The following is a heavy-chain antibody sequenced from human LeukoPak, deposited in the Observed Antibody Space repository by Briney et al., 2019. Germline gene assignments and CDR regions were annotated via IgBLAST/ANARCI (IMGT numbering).Heavy chain of an antibody. J-gene: IGHJ6*03. CDR3: ARDPPSSYGGYDYMDV. CDR2: ISSSGTTI. V-gene: IGHV3-48*03. CDR1: GFTFSSYE. Sequence: GGSLRLSCAASGFTFSSYEMNWVRHAPGKGLEWVSYISSSGTTIYYGDSVKGRFTISRDNAKNSLYLHMNSLRAEDTAVYYRARDPPSSYGGYDYMDVWGKGTTVTVSS. D-gene: IGHD4/OR15-4a*01.